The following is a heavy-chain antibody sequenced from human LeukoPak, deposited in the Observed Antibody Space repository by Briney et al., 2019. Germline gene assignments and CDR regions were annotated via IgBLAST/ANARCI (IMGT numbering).Heavy chain of an antibody. CDR1: GGSISSYY. D-gene: IGHD1-26*01. J-gene: IGHJ6*03. CDR2: IYYSGST. V-gene: IGHV4-59*12. Sequence: PSETLSLTCTVSGGSISSYYWSWIRQPPGKGLEWIGYIYYSGSTNYNPSLKRRVTISVDTSKNQFSLKMSSVTAPDTDVYYCASERVTWELCYYNYYMDFWGKGTTVTVSS. CDR3: ASERVTWELCYYNYYMDF.